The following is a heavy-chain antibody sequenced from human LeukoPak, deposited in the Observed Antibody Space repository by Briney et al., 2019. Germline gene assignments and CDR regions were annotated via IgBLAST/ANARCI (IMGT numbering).Heavy chain of an antibody. CDR2: IYSGGST. D-gene: IGHD3-10*01. J-gene: IGHJ4*02. Sequence: PGGSLRLSCAASGFTVSSNYMSWVRQAPGKGLEWVSVIYSGGSTYYADSVKGRFTISRDNSKNTLYLQMNSVRAEDTAVYYCAREDPTAVYGSGSYYTPIFDYWGQGTLVTVSS. CDR3: AREDPTAVYGSGSYYTPIFDY. CDR1: GFTVSSNY. V-gene: IGHV3-53*01.